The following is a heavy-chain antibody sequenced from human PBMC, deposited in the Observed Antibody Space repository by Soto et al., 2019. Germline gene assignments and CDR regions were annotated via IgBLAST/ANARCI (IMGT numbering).Heavy chain of an antibody. Sequence: ASVILSLPCAVVGGSFGGYYWNWISQTPGKGLEWIGEISHSGTTNYNPSLESRVTISVDTSKNQFSLKLNSVTAADTAVYYCARRGQWLELLPPYYFDSWSQGTLVTVSS. J-gene: IGHJ4*02. CDR2: ISHSGTT. CDR1: GGSFGGYY. CDR3: ARRGQWLELLPPYYFDS. V-gene: IGHV4-34*01. D-gene: IGHD6-19*01.